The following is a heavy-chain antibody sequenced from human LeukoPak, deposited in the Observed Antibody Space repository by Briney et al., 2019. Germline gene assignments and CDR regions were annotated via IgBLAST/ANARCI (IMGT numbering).Heavy chain of an antibody. D-gene: IGHD3-10*01. Sequence: PGGSLRLSCAASGFTFSSIWMHWVRQAPGKGLVWVSRIKGDGSGTSYADSVEGRFTISRDNAKNTLYLQMNSLRVEDTAVYCCVKDYYGPGYWGQGTLVTVSS. CDR2: IKGDGSGT. J-gene: IGHJ4*02. V-gene: IGHV3-74*01. CDR1: GFTFSSIW. CDR3: VKDYYGPGY.